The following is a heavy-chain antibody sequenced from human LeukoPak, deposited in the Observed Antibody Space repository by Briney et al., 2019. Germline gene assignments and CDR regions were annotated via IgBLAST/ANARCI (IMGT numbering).Heavy chain of an antibody. V-gene: IGHV4-4*02. J-gene: IGHJ3*02. Sequence: SETLSLTCTVSGGSISSSNWWSWVRQPPGKGLEWIGEIYHGGNTHYNPSLKSRVTISVDKSNNQVSLKLSSVTAADTAVYYCAANGGGGYCGGDCYFSFDIWGQGTMVTVSS. CDR2: IYHGGNT. D-gene: IGHD2-21*02. CDR1: GGSISSSNW. CDR3: AANGGGGYCGGDCYFSFDI.